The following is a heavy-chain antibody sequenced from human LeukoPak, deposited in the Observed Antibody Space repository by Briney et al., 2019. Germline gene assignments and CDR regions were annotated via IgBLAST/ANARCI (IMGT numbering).Heavy chain of an antibody. D-gene: IGHD6-13*01. J-gene: IGHJ3*02. Sequence: PGGSLRLSCAASGFTVSSNYMSWVRQAPGKGLEWVSVIYSGGSTYYADSVKGRFTISRDNSKNTLYLQMNSLRAEDTAVYYCASLIAAAGSGAFDIWGQGTMVTVSS. CDR2: IYSGGST. V-gene: IGHV3-53*01. CDR1: GFTVSSNY. CDR3: ASLIAAAGSGAFDI.